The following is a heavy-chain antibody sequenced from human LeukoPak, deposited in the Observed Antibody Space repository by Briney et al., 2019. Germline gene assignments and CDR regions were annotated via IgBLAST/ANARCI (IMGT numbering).Heavy chain of an antibody. J-gene: IGHJ6*02. D-gene: IGHD2-21*01. Sequence: SETLSLTCAVYGRSYSLYYWSWIREPPGKGLEWIGQFNHSGSTNYNPFLKSRVTISVDTSKNQFSLKLSSVTAADTAVYYCARATRAVVDYYYYGTDVWGQGTTVTVSS. V-gene: IGHV4-34*01. CDR3: ARATRAVVDYYYYGTDV. CDR1: GRSYSLYY. CDR2: FNHSGST.